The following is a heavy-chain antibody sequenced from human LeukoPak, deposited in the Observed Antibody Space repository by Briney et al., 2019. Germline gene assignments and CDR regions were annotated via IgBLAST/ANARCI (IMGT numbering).Heavy chain of an antibody. CDR1: GFTFSDYY. V-gene: IGHV3-11*04. CDR2: ISSGGSSI. D-gene: IGHD5-12*01. J-gene: IGHJ4*02. Sequence: PGGSLRLSCAAPGFTFSDYYMSWIRQAPGKGLEWLSYISSGGSSISYADSVQGRFTISRDNAKNSLYLQMNSLRAEDTAMYYCAREMVATADYWGQGTLVTVSS. CDR3: AREMVATADY.